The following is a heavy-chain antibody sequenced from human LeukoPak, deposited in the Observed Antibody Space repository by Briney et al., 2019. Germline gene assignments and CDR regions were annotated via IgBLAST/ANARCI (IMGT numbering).Heavy chain of an antibody. CDR1: GGSISSSSYY. CDR2: IYYSGST. V-gene: IGHV4-39*07. Sequence: SETLSLTCTVSGGSISSSSYYWGWIRQPPGKGLEWIGSIYYSGSTYYNPSLKSRVTISVDTSKNQFSLKLSSVTAADTAVYYCARLWRLYGGNSDYWGQGTLVTVSS. J-gene: IGHJ4*02. CDR3: ARLWRLYGGNSDY. D-gene: IGHD4-23*01.